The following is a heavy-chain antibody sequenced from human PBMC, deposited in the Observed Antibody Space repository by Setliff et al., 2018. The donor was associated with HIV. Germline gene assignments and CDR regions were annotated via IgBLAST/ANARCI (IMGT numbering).Heavy chain of an antibody. J-gene: IGHJ4*02. V-gene: IGHV7-4-1*02. D-gene: IGHD3-10*01. CDR3: ARAPRGYYYGSGRYYRYYFDY. CDR2: INTNTGNP. CDR1: GYTFTSYA. Sequence: ASVKVSCKASGYTFTSYAMNWVRQAPGQGLEWMGWINTNTGNPTYAQGFTGRFVFSLDTSVSTAYLQISSLKAEDTAVYYCARAPRGYYYGSGRYYRYYFDYWGQGTLVTVSS.